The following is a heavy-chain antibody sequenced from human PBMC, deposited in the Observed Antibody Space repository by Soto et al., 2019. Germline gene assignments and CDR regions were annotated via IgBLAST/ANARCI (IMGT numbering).Heavy chain of an antibody. CDR3: ARSLADIALMVYAILPLNYFDY. J-gene: IGHJ4*02. D-gene: IGHD2-8*01. Sequence: ASVKVSCKASGYTFTSYGISWVRQAPGQGLEWMGWISAYNGNTNYALKLQGRVTMTTDTSTSTAYMELRSLRSDDTAVYYCARSLADIALMVYAILPLNYFDYCGEGTLLSVYS. CDR1: GYTFTSYG. V-gene: IGHV1-18*01. CDR2: ISAYNGNT.